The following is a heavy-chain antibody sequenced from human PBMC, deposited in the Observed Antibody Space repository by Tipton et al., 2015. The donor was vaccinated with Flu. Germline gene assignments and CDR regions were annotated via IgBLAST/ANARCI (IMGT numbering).Heavy chain of an antibody. J-gene: IGHJ4*02. D-gene: IGHD6-19*01. CDR3: AKVIPELVAGLDY. V-gene: IGHV3-23*01. Sequence: SLRLSCAASGFTFSIYAMSWVRQAPGKGLEWVSSISGGGGKTYFADSVKGRFTISRDNFKNTLFLQMNGLRAEDTALYYCAKVIPELVAGLDYWGQGTLVTVSS. CDR2: ISGGGGKT. CDR1: GFTFSIYA.